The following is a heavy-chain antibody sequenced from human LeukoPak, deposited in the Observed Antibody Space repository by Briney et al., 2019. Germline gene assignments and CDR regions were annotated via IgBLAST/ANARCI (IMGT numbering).Heavy chain of an antibody. CDR2: IYYSGST. CDR3: ATSSMVRGVIRRDSSYYFDY. Sequence: SETLSLTCTVSGGSISSYYWSWIRQPPGKGLEWIGYIYYSGSTNYNPSLKSRVTISVDTSKNQFSLKLSSVTAADTAVYYCATSSMVRGVIRRDSSYYFDYWGQGTLVTVSS. J-gene: IGHJ4*02. V-gene: IGHV4-59*08. D-gene: IGHD3-10*01. CDR1: GGSISSYY.